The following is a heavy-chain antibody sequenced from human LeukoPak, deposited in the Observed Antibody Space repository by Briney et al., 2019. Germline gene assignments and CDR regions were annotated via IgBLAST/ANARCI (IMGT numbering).Heavy chain of an antibody. D-gene: IGHD6-6*01. Sequence: GASVKVSCKASGYTFTGYYMHWVRQAPGQGLEWMGWINPNSGGTNYAQKFQGRVTMARDTSISTAYMELSRLRSDDTAVYYCARVWGIAARPDYYYYMDVWGKETTVTVSS. V-gene: IGHV1-2*02. CDR2: INPNSGGT. CDR1: GYTFTGYY. CDR3: ARVWGIAARPDYYYYMDV. J-gene: IGHJ6*03.